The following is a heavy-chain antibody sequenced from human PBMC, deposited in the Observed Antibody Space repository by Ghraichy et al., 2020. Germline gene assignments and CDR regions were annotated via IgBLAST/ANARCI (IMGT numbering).Heavy chain of an antibody. D-gene: IGHD5-12*01. J-gene: IGHJ4*02. Sequence: GGSLRLSCAASGFTFSNAWMSWVRQAPGKGLEWVGRIKSKTDGGTTDYAAPVKGRFTISRDDSKNTLYLQMNSLKTEDTAVYYCAVKWLHPFGSPKVFDYWGQGTLVTVSS. CDR3: AVKWLHPFGSPKVFDY. CDR1: GFTFSNAW. V-gene: IGHV3-15*01. CDR2: IKSKTDGGTT.